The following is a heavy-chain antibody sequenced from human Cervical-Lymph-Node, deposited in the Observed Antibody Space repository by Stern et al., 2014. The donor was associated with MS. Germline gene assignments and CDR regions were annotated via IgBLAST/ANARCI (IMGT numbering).Heavy chain of an antibody. CDR1: GFSFPFFS. CDR2: ISSSSKFI. Sequence: VQLVESGGGLVMPGESLRVSCAASGFSFPFFSMIWVRQAPGKGLEWVSSISSSSKFIYYVDSVKGRFTISRDNAKNSLYLQMNSLRAEDTAVYYCARVNEGFWYLDLWGRGTLVTVSS. D-gene: IGHD2-21*01. V-gene: IGHV3-21*01. CDR3: ARVNEGFWYLDL. J-gene: IGHJ2*01.